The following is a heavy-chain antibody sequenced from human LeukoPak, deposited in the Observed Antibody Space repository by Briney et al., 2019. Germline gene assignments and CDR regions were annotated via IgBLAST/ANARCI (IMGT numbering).Heavy chain of an antibody. CDR3: ASPWDF. Sequence: SETLSLTCAVHGGSLSGYYRTWIRQPPGKGLEWIGEINHPGSTIYNPSLKSRVTMSVDTSKNQFSLKLSSVTAADTAVYYCASPWDFWGQGTLVTVSS. CDR2: INHPGST. CDR1: GGSLSGYY. V-gene: IGHV4-34*01. J-gene: IGHJ4*02.